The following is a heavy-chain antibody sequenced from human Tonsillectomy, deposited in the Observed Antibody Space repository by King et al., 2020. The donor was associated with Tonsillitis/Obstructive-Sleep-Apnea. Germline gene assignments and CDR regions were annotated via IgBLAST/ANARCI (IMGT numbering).Heavy chain of an antibody. CDR1: GFTFSNYA. CDR2: IIGSWGNT. D-gene: IGHD1-26*01. CDR3: ARKGQHGGTYYGAVDY. J-gene: IGHJ4*02. V-gene: IGHV3-23*04. Sequence: QLVQSGGGLVQPGGSLRLSCAASGFTFSNYAMSWVRQAPGKGLEWVSGIIGSWGNTYYADSGKGRFTISRDNSKNTLYLYRNSLRAEDSAIYYCARKGQHGGTYYGAVDYWGQGTLVTVSS.